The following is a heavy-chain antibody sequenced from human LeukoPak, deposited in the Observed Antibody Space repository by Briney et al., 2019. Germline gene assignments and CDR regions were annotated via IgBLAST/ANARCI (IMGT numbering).Heavy chain of an antibody. CDR2: ISAYNGNT. D-gene: IGHD4-23*01. Sequence: ASVNVSCKASGYTFTSYGISWVRQAPGQGLEWMGWISAYNGNTNYAQKLQGRVTMTTDTSTSTAYMELSSLRSEDTAVYYCATRHGGSPFDPWGLGTLVTVSS. CDR3: ATRHGGSPFDP. J-gene: IGHJ5*02. CDR1: GYTFTSYG. V-gene: IGHV1-18*01.